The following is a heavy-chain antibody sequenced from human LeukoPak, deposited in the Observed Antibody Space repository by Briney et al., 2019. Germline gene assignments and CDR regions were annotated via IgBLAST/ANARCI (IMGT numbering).Heavy chain of an antibody. Sequence: PVKLSLTPSGGTFSIYAIRWVRQAPGQGFEWMGGIIPIFGTANYAQKFQGRVTITADESTSTAYMELSSLRSEDTALYYCARVNGDYHFDYWGQATLVTVSS. D-gene: IGHD4-17*01. CDR1: GGTFSIYA. CDR3: ARVNGDYHFDY. CDR2: IIPIFGTA. V-gene: IGHV1-69*13. J-gene: IGHJ4*02.